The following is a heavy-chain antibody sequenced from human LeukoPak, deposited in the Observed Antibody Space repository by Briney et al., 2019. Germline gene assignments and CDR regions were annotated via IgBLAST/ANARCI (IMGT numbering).Heavy chain of an antibody. CDR2: INPNSGGT. CDR1: GYTFTGYY. CDR3: ARDNVDYDILTGHPHYFDY. J-gene: IGHJ4*02. D-gene: IGHD3-9*01. Sequence: GASVKVSCKASGYTFTGYYMHWVRQAPGQGLEWMGWINPNSGGTNYAQKFQGRVTMTRDTSISTAYMELSRLRSDDTAAYYCARDNVDYDILTGHPHYFDYWGQGTLVTVSS. V-gene: IGHV1-2*02.